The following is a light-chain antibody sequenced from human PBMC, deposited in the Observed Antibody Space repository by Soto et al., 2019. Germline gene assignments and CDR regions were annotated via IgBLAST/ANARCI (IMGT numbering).Light chain of an antibody. V-gene: IGLV2-8*01. Sequence: HSALTQPPSASGSPGQSVTISCTGTSSDVGGYKYVSWYQQHPGKAPGLMIYEVTKRPSGVPDRFSGSKSGNTASLTVSGLQADDEADYYCSSYAGSNDVIFGGGTKLTVL. J-gene: IGLJ2*01. CDR1: SSDVGGYKY. CDR2: EVT. CDR3: SSYAGSNDVI.